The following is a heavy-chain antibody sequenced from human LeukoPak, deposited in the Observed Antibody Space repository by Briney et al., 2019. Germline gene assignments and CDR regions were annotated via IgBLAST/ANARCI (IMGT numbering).Heavy chain of an antibody. V-gene: IGHV3-64D*06. Sequence: GGSLRLSCSASGFTFSSYAMHWVRQAPGKGLEYVSAISSNGGSTYYADSVKGRFTISRDNSKNTLYLQMSSLRADDTAVYYCVKVAISGWYGFDHWGQGTLVTVSS. CDR1: GFTFSSYA. CDR2: ISSNGGST. CDR3: VKVAISGWYGFDH. D-gene: IGHD6-19*01. J-gene: IGHJ4*02.